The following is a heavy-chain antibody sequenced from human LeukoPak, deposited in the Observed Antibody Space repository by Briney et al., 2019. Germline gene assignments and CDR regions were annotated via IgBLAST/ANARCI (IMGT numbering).Heavy chain of an antibody. CDR3: ALGYCSGGDCYAKPYYFDH. CDR1: GFTFSSYS. Sequence: GGSLRLSRAASGFTFSSYSMNWVRQVPGKGLVWVSVISAGGDTTYYADSVKGRFTITRDNSKNMVYLQMNSLRAGDTAVYFCALGYCSGGDCYAKPYYFDHWGQGALVTVSS. CDR2: ISAGGDTT. D-gene: IGHD2-15*01. J-gene: IGHJ4*02. V-gene: IGHV3-23*01.